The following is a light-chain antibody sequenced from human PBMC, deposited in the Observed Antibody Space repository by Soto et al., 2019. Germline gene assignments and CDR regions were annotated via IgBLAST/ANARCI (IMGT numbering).Light chain of an antibody. CDR2: DVT. CDR3: CSYAGSSTFEV. CDR1: TSDIGGYNY. J-gene: IGLJ2*01. V-gene: IGLV2-14*01. Sequence: QSALTQPASVSGSPGQSITISCTGTTSDIGGYNYVSWYQHHPGKAPKLIIYDVTRRPSGVSPRFSGSKSGNTASLTISGLQAEDEADYYCCSYAGSSTFEVFGGGTKLTVL.